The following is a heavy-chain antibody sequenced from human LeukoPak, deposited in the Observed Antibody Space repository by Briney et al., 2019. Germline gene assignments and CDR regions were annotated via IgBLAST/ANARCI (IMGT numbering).Heavy chain of an antibody. Sequence: GGSLRLSCAASGFTFSDHWMDWVRQAPGKGLEYVSTISSNGGNTYYAKSVKGRFTISRDNSKNTLYLQMGSLRAEDTAVYSCARARDNGSASAPTYY. CDR1: GFTFSDHW. D-gene: IGHD1-1*01. CDR3: ARARDNGSASAPTYY. CDR2: ISSNGGNT. V-gene: IGHV3-64*01. J-gene: IGHJ6*03.